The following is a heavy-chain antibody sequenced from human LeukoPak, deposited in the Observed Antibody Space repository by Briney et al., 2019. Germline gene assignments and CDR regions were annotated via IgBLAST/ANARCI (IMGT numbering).Heavy chain of an antibody. V-gene: IGHV3-23*01. CDR1: GFTFSSYA. CDR3: AISRDRGRLQFNLSFDY. CDR2: ISGSGGST. Sequence: GGSLRLSCAASGFTFSSYAMSWVRQAPGKGLEWVSAISGSGGSTYYADSVKGRFTISRDNSKNTLYLQMNSLRAEDTAIYYCAISRDRGRLQFNLSFDYWGQGTLVTVSS. J-gene: IGHJ4*02. D-gene: IGHD5-24*01.